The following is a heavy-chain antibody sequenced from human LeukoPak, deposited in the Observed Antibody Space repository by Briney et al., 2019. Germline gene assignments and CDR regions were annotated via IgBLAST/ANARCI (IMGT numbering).Heavy chain of an antibody. CDR3: ARPDYGGNSGRDVFDI. CDR1: GGTVSSYA. CDR2: IIPIFGTA. D-gene: IGHD4-23*01. J-gene: IGHJ3*02. V-gene: IGHV1-69*01. Sequence: SVKVSCKASGGTVSSYAISWVRQAPGQGLEWMGGIIPIFGTANYAQKFQGRVTITADESTSTAYMELSSLRSEDTAVYYCARPDYGGNSGRDVFDIWGQGTMVTVSS.